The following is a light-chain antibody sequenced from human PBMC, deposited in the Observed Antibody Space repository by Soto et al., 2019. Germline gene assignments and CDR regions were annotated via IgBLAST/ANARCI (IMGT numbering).Light chain of an antibody. Sequence: QSALTQPASVSGSPGQSITISCSGTSSDIGGYDYVSWYQQHPGKAPKLMIYDVSNRPSGISNRFSGSKSDSTASLTISGLQAEDEADYYCSSYTRVSTLVAFGGGTKLTVL. CDR1: SSDIGGYDY. V-gene: IGLV2-14*01. J-gene: IGLJ3*02. CDR2: DVS. CDR3: SSYTRVSTLVA.